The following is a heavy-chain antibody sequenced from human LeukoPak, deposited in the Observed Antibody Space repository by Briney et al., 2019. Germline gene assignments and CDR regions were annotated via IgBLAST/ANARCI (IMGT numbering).Heavy chain of an antibody. Sequence: PSETLSLTCTVSGGSISSYYWSWIRQPPGKGLEWIGYIYYSGSTNYNPSLKSRVTISVDTSKNQFSLKLSSVTAADTAVYYCARVSDDDYGDYFDYWGQGTLVTVSS. V-gene: IGHV4-59*01. CDR1: GGSISSYY. CDR2: IYYSGST. J-gene: IGHJ4*02. CDR3: ARVSDDDYGDYFDY. D-gene: IGHD4-17*01.